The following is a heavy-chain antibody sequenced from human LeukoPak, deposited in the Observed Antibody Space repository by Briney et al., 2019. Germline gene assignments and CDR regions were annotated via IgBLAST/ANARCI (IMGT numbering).Heavy chain of an antibody. V-gene: IGHV4-39*01. J-gene: IGHJ4*02. D-gene: IGHD4-17*01. CDR2: ISYSGRP. CDR3: ARLEDHGDSFDY. CDR1: GDSMSSKDYY. Sequence: PSETLSLTCTVSGDSMSSKDYYWGWIRQPPGKGLEWIGIISYSGRPDYNPSLKRRVTISIDPSKKQFSLKLNSVTAADTAVYFCARLEDHGDSFDYWGQGTLVIVSS.